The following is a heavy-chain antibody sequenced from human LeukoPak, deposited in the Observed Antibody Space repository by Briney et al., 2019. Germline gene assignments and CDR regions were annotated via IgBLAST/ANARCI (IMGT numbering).Heavy chain of an antibody. J-gene: IGHJ4*02. CDR1: GYSFTSYW. V-gene: IGHV5-51*01. CDR3: ARGVIDDSSGYYFDQ. CDR2: IYPGDSDT. D-gene: IGHD3-22*01. Sequence: GESLKISCKGSGYSFTSYWIGWVRQMSGKGLEWMGIIYPGDSDTRYSPSFQGQVTISADKSSSTAYLQWSSLKASDTAMYFCARGVIDDSSGYYFDQWGQGTLVTVSS.